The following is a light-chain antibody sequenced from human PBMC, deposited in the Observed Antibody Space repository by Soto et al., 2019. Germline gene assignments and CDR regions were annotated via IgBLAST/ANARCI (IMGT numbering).Light chain of an antibody. V-gene: IGLV2-14*01. CDR3: SSYTSSSTLYV. J-gene: IGLJ1*01. CDR1: SSDFDGYNY. CDR2: DVS. Sequence: QSVLTQPRSVSGSPGQSVTISCTGTSSDFDGYNYVSWYQQHPGKAPKLMIYDVSNRPSGVSNRFSGSKSGNTASLTISGLQAEDEADYYCSSYTSSSTLYVFGTGTKVTVL.